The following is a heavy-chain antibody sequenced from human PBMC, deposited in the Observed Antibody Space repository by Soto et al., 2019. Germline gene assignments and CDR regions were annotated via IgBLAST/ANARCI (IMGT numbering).Heavy chain of an antibody. CDR3: ARERIFGVVQTYYYYGMDV. CDR1: GYTFTSYY. D-gene: IGHD3-3*01. Sequence: GASVKVSCKASGYTFTSYYMHWVRQAPGQGLEWMGIINPSGGSTSYAQKFQGRVTMTRDTSTSTVYMELSSLRSEDTAVYYCARERIFGVVQTYYYYGMDVWGQGTTVTVSS. CDR2: INPSGGST. J-gene: IGHJ6*02. V-gene: IGHV1-46*01.